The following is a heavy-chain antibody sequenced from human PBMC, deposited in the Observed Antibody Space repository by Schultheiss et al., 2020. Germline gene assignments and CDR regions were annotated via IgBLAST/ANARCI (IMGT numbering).Heavy chain of an antibody. CDR1: GGSFSGYY. V-gene: IGHV4-59*01. J-gene: IGHJ4*02. CDR3: ARDGRLGILGFFDY. D-gene: IGHD7-27*01. Sequence: SETLSLTCAVYGGSFSGYYWSWIRQPPGKGLEWFGSICFGGDTYYNPSLKSRVTISVDTSKNQFSLKLSSVTAADTAVYYCARDGRLGILGFFDYWGQGTLVTVSS. CDR2: ICFGGDT.